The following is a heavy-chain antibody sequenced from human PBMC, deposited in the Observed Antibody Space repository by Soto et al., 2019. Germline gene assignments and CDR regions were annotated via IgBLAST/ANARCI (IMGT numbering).Heavy chain of an antibody. D-gene: IGHD3-22*01. CDR1: GGSISSYY. V-gene: IGHV4-59*01. J-gene: IGHJ4*02. Sequence: PSETLSLTCTVSGGSISSYYWSWIRQPPGKGLEWIGYIYYSGSTNYNPSLKSRVTISVDTSKNQFSLKLSSVTAADTAVYYCARNNGRENYYDSSGYYRSPAYWGQGTLVTVSS. CDR2: IYYSGST. CDR3: ARNNGRENYYDSSGYYRSPAY.